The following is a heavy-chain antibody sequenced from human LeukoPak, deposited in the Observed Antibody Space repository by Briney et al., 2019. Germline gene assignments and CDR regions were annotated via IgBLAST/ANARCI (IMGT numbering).Heavy chain of an antibody. CDR2: IYHSGST. D-gene: IGHD3-3*01. V-gene: IGHV4-38-2*02. Sequence: SETLSLTCTVSGCSISSGYYWGWIRQPPGKALEWIGSIYHSGSTYYNPSLKSRVTISVDTSKNQFSLKLSSVTAADTAVYHCARDTPITTRYWFDPWGQGTLVTVSS. J-gene: IGHJ5*02. CDR1: GCSISSGYY. CDR3: ARDTPITTRYWFDP.